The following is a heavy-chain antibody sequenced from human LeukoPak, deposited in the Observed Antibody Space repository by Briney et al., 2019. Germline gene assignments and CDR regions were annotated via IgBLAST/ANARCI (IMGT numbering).Heavy chain of an antibody. V-gene: IGHV3-48*01. CDR2: ISSSSSTI. Sequence: GGSLRLSCAASRFTFSSYSMNWVRQAPGKGLEWVSYISSSSSTIYYADSVKGRFTISRDNAKNSLYLQMNSLRAEDTAVYYCARGQLRFLEWLLSACDYWGQGTLVTVSS. D-gene: IGHD3-3*01. CDR1: RFTFSSYS. CDR3: ARGQLRFLEWLLSACDY. J-gene: IGHJ4*02.